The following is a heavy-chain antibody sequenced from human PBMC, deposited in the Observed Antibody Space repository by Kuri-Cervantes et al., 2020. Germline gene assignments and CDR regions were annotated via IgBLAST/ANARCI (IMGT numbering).Heavy chain of an antibody. CDR1: GGTFSSYA. Sequence: SVKVSCKASGGTFSSYAISWVRQAPGQGLEWMGGIIPIFGTANYAQKFQGRVTITADESTSTAYMELSSLRSEDTAVYYCAKDLEWELLGYFDYWGQGTLVTVSS. V-gene: IGHV1-69*13. D-gene: IGHD1-26*01. CDR2: IIPIFGTA. CDR3: AKDLEWELLGYFDY. J-gene: IGHJ4*02.